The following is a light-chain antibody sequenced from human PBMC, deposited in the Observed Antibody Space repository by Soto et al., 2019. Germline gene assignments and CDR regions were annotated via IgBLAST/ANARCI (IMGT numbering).Light chain of an antibody. CDR3: QQSYSMPYA. Sequence: DIQMTQSPSSLSASVGDRVTITCRASQTTNNYLNGYQLKPGKAPKLLIYAASTLQTGVPSRFTGSGSGTDFTLTIISLQPEDYAAYFCQQSYSMPYAFGPGTKVDIK. J-gene: IGKJ2*01. CDR2: AAS. V-gene: IGKV1-39*01. CDR1: QTTNNY.